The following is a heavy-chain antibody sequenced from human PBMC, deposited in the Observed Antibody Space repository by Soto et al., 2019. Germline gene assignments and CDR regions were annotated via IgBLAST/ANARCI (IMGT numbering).Heavy chain of an antibody. J-gene: IGHJ4*02. CDR3: ARESRYCSGGSCYFLPGIDY. V-gene: IGHV1-69*12. CDR1: GGTFSSYA. Sequence: QVQLVQSGAEVKKPGSSVKVSCKASGGTFSSYAISWVRQAPGQGLEWMGGIIPIFGTANYAQKFQGRVTITADESTSTAYIELSSLRSEDTALYYCARESRYCSGGSCYFLPGIDYWGQGTLVTVSS. D-gene: IGHD2-15*01. CDR2: IIPIFGTA.